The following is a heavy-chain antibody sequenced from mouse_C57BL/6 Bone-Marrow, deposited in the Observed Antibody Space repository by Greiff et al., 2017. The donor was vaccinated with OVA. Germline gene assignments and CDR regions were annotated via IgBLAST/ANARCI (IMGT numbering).Heavy chain of an antibody. CDR2: IYPRSGNT. V-gene: IGHV1-81*01. CDR1: GYTFTSYG. Sequence: VPLQQSGAELARPGASVKLSCKASGYTFTSYGISWVKQRTGQGLEWIGEIYPRSGNTYYNEKFKGKATLTADKSSSTAYMELRSLTSEDSAVYFCARSRLRVPSWDFEVWGTGTTVTVSS. D-gene: IGHD2-4*01. CDR3: ARSRLRVPSWDFEV. J-gene: IGHJ1*03.